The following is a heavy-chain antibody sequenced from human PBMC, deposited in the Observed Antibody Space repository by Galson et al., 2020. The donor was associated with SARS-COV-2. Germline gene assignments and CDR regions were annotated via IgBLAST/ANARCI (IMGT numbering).Heavy chain of an antibody. CDR2: INTNTGNP. Sequence: ASVNVSSKTSGSTFISYAMNWLRQAPGQGLEWMGWINTNTGNPTYAQGFSGRFVFSLDTSVSTAYLQISSLKAEDTAVYYCARVRGSDIAYYDFGLDVWGQGTTVTVSS. D-gene: IGHD3-10*01. CDR3: ARVRGSDIAYYDFGLDV. J-gene: IGHJ6*02. CDR1: GSTFISYA. V-gene: IGHV7-4-1*02.